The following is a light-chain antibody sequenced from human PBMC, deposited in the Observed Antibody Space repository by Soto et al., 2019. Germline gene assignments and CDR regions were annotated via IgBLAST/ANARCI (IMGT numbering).Light chain of an antibody. CDR3: NSYTRSSRYV. V-gene: IGLV2-14*03. Sequence: SVLTQPASVSASLGQPITISCTGTSSDFGAYNYVYCYQQHPGKAHRLIIYDVSNRPAGIPNRFSGSKSGNTASLTISGLQAEDAAYYFCNSYTRSSRYVFGTGTKVTVL. CDR2: DVS. CDR1: SSDFGAYNY. J-gene: IGLJ1*01.